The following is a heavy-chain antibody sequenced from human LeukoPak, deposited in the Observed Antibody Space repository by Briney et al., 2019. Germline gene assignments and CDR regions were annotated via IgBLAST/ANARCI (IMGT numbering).Heavy chain of an antibody. D-gene: IGHD3-10*01. CDR2: IDATGSI. CDR3: ARDASGSRPNY. J-gene: IGHJ4*02. V-gene: IGHV3-53*01. Sequence: PGGSLRLSCAASGFTVSSDYMTWVRQAPGKGLEWVSSIDATGSINYADSVRGRFTLSRDNSKNTLYLRMSGLRAEDTAVYYCARDASGSRPNYCGQGTLVTVTS. CDR1: GFTVSSDY.